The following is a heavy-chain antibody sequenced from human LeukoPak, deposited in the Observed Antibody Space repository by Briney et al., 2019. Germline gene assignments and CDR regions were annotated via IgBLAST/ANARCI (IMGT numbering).Heavy chain of an antibody. V-gene: IGHV4-59*01. J-gene: IGHJ6*02. D-gene: IGHD6-19*01. Sequence: PSETLSLTCTVSGGSITTYYWSWLRQPPGKGLEWIGYIYNTGTTTYNPSLRSRVTISLDTSKNQFSLKLSSVTAADTAVYYCARTFPVAGTYYGMDVWGQGTTVTVSS. CDR1: GGSITTYY. CDR2: IYNTGTT. CDR3: ARTFPVAGTYYGMDV.